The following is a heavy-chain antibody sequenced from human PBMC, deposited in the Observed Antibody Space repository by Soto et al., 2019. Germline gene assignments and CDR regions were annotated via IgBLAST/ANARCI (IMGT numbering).Heavy chain of an antibody. CDR3: ARDDGWLVLDY. J-gene: IGHJ4*02. V-gene: IGHV3-21*06. CDR2: ITRSSSYI. Sequence: EVQLVESGGGLVKPGGSLRLSCAASGFAFSTYSMNWVRQAPGKGLEWVAFITRSSSYIYYADSVRGRFAISRDNAKNSLYLQMNGLRAEDTVVYYCARDDGWLVLDYWGQGTLVTVSS. CDR1: GFAFSTYS. D-gene: IGHD6-19*01.